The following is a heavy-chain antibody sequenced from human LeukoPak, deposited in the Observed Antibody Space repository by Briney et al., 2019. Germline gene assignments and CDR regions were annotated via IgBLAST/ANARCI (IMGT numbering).Heavy chain of an antibody. CDR1: GFTFSDYY. D-gene: IGHD6-13*01. CDR2: ISSGSGFT. Sequence: PGGSLRLSCAASGFTFSDYYMSWIRQAPGKGLEWVSYISSGSGFTDYADSVKGRFTISRDNAKNSLYLQMGSLRAEDMAAYYCASGIAAAGSHYWGQGTLVTVSS. CDR3: ASGIAAAGSHY. J-gene: IGHJ4*02. V-gene: IGHV3-11*06.